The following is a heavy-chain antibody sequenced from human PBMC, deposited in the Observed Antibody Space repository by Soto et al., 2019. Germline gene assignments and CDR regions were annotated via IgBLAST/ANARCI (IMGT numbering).Heavy chain of an antibody. Sequence: EVQLLESGGGLVQPGGSLRLSCAASGFTFSSYAMSWVRQAPGKGLEWVSAISGRGGSTYYADSVKGRFTISRDNSKHTLYLQMNSLRAEDTAVYYCAKEGEHSSGWANFDYWGQGTLVTVSS. J-gene: IGHJ4*02. D-gene: IGHD6-19*01. CDR3: AKEGEHSSGWANFDY. V-gene: IGHV3-23*01. CDR1: GFTFSSYA. CDR2: ISGRGGST.